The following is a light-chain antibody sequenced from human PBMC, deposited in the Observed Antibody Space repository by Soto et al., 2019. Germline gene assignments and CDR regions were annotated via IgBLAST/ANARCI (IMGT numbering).Light chain of an antibody. CDR2: AAS. CDR3: QQSYSSPET. Sequence: DIQMTQSPSSLSASVGDRVTITCRASQSIDNYLNWYQQKPGKAPNLLIYAASTLLSGVPSRFSGRGSGTHFTLTISSLQPEDFAAYYCQQSYSSPETFGQGTKVEIK. CDR1: QSIDNY. J-gene: IGKJ1*01. V-gene: IGKV1-39*01.